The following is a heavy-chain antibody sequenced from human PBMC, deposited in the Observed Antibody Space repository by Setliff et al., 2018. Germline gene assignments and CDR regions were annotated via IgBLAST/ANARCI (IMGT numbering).Heavy chain of an antibody. CDR3: ARLGSGYFDWLFNYYGMDV. D-gene: IGHD3-9*01. CDR1: GGSISSHY. CDR2: IYYSGST. V-gene: IGHV4-39*01. Sequence: SETLSLTCTVSGGSISSHYWGWIRQPPGKGLEWIGSIYYSGSTYYNPSLKSRVTISVDTSKNQFSLKLSSVTAADTAVYYCARLGSGYFDWLFNYYGMDVWGQGTTVTVSS. J-gene: IGHJ6*02.